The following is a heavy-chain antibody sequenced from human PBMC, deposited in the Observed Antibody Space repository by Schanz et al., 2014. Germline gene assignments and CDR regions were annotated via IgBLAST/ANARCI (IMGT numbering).Heavy chain of an antibody. CDR1: GFTFSNYW. CDR3: ARSRSGFYFDY. D-gene: IGHD1-26*01. Sequence: EVQLMESGGGLVQPGGSLRLSCVASGFTFSNYWMTWVRQAPGKGLEWVANIKQDESEKYYVDSVKGRFTISRDNAKNSLFLHMNSLRAEDTAVYYCARSRSGFYFDYWGQGTLVTVSS. J-gene: IGHJ4*02. CDR2: IKQDESEK. V-gene: IGHV3-7*04.